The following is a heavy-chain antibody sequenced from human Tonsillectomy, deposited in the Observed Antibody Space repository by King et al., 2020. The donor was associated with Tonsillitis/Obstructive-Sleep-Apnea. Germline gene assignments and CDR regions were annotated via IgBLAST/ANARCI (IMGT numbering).Heavy chain of an antibody. V-gene: IGHV4-61*01. CDR3: ASRGSATSYTDY. J-gene: IGHJ4*02. CDR2: IYYSGST. Sequence: VQLQESGPGLVKPSETLSLTCTVSGGSVSSGSYYWSWIRQPPGKGLEWIGYIYYSGSTNYNPSLKSRATISVDTSKHQFSLKLSSVTAADTAVYYCASRGSATSYTDYWGQGTLVTVSS. D-gene: IGHD2-15*01. CDR1: GGSVSSGSYY.